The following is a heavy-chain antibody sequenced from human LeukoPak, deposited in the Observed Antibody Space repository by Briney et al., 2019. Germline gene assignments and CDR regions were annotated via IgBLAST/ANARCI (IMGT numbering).Heavy chain of an antibody. CDR2: INGNGGTT. Sequence: GGSLRLSCAASGFTFSSYALSWVRQAPGKGLEWVSTINGNGGTTYYADSVKGRFTISRDNSKRTLYLQMNSLRAEDTAVYYCAKDTSSSWYFDYWGQGTLVTVSS. CDR3: AKDTSSSWYFDY. J-gene: IGHJ4*02. V-gene: IGHV3-23*01. D-gene: IGHD6-13*01. CDR1: GFTFSSYA.